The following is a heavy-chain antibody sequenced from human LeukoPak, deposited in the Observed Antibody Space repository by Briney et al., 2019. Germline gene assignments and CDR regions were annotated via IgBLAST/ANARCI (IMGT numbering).Heavy chain of an antibody. CDR2: INPNSGGT. J-gene: IGHJ4*02. CDR1: GYSFTGYY. D-gene: IGHD6-13*01. CDR3: ARIAAAGTILFDY. V-gene: IGHV1-2*02. Sequence: ASVKVSCKASGYSFTGYYMHWVRQAPGQGLEWMGWINPNSGGTNYAQKFQGRVTMTRDTSISTAYMELSRLRSDDTAVYYCARIAAAGTILFDYWGQGTLVTVSS.